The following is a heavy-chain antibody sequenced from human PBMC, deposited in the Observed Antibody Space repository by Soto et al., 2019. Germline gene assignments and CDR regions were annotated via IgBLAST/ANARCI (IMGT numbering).Heavy chain of an antibody. CDR2: ISSGGST. J-gene: IGHJ4*02. V-gene: IGHV4-31*03. CDR3: SRGILV. CDR1: GGSINSGGYC. D-gene: IGHD5-18*01. Sequence: QVQLQESGPGLVKPSQTLSLTCTVSGGSINSGGYCWSWIRQHPGKGLEWIGCISSGGSTSYNASLKSRVTTSVDTSKNQFSLKLSSVTAAHTAVYYCSRGILVWGQGTLITVSS.